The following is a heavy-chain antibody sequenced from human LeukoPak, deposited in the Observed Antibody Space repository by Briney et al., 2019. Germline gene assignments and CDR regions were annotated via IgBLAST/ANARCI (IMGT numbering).Heavy chain of an antibody. D-gene: IGHD2-8*02. CDR1: GVSVSDAW. CDR2: IKSTLDGGTR. Sequence: GGSLRLSCAGSGVSVSDAWMSWVRHVPGKGLEWVGRIKSTLDGGTRDYGADFEGRFHISRDDSMNMLYLQLNSLKTDDTAPYYCTTEGYYLDTGGAQGEPSLYYYYMAVWGKGTMVTVSS. J-gene: IGHJ6*03. V-gene: IGHV3-15*01. CDR3: TTEGYYLDTGGAQGEPSLYYYYMAV.